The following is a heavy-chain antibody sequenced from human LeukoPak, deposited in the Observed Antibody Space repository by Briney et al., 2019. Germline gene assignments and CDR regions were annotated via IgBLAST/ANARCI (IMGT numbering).Heavy chain of an antibody. D-gene: IGHD6-19*01. Sequence: ASVKVSCKASGYTFTSYGISWVRQAPGQGLEWMGWISAYNGNTNYAQKLQGRVTMTTDTSTGTAYMELRSLRSDDTAVYYCAREVVAVAQLWFDPWGQGTLVTVSS. J-gene: IGHJ5*02. V-gene: IGHV1-18*01. CDR3: AREVVAVAQLWFDP. CDR2: ISAYNGNT. CDR1: GYTFTSYG.